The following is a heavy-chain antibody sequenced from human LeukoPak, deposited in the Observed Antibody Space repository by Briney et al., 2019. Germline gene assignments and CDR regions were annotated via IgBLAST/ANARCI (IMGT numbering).Heavy chain of an antibody. Sequence: SETLSLTCAVSGGSISSSNWWSWVRQPPGKGLEWIGEIYHSGSTNYNPSLKSRVTISVDKSKNQFSLKLSSVTAADTAVYYCARDHRTTVTTREYGMDVWGQGTTVTVSS. V-gene: IGHV4-4*02. J-gene: IGHJ6*02. D-gene: IGHD4-17*01. CDR1: GGSISSSNW. CDR2: IYHSGST. CDR3: ARDHRTTVTTREYGMDV.